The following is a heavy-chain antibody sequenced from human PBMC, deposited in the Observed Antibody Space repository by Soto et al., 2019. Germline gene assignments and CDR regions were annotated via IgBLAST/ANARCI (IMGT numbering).Heavy chain of an antibody. CDR1: GYIFTDYY. J-gene: IGHJ5*02. Sequence: QVQLVQSGAEVKKPGASVKVSCKASGYIFTDYYMNWVRQAPGQGLEWMGWINPNNGGTNYAQKFQGRVTISTDTSITTAYMELSRLTSDDTAVYYCARPYCGSNSCHNWFDPWGQGTLVTVSS. CDR3: ARPYCGSNSCHNWFDP. D-gene: IGHD2-2*01. CDR2: INPNNGGT. V-gene: IGHV1-2*02.